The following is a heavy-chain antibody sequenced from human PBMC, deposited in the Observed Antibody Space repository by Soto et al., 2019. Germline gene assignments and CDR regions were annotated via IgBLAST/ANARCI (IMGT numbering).Heavy chain of an antibody. CDR1: GLTFSSYW. D-gene: IGHD3-3*01. J-gene: IGHJ5*02. CDR2: IKPDGSEK. CDR3: ARSITTLEVVTISDDNWFDP. V-gene: IGHV3-7*03. Sequence: EGQLVESGGGLVQPGGSLRLSCEASGLTFSSYWMTWVRQAPGKGLEWVADIKPDGSEKYYVDSVEGRFTISRDNAKNSIYLEMNSLRVEDTAVYYCARSITTLEVVTISDDNWFDPWGQGTPVTVSS.